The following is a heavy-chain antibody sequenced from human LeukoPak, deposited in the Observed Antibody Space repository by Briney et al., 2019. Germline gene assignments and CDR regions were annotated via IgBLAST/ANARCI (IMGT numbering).Heavy chain of an antibody. CDR2: ISSSSSYI. J-gene: IGHJ6*03. V-gene: IGHV3-21*01. Sequence: GGSLRLSCAASGFTFSSYSMNWVRQAPGNGLEWVSSISSSSSYIYYADSVKGRFTISRDNAKNSLYLQMNSLRAEDTAVYYCAREDSNYFYYYYMDVWGKGTTVTVSS. CDR1: GFTFSSYS. D-gene: IGHD4-11*01. CDR3: AREDSNYFYYYYMDV.